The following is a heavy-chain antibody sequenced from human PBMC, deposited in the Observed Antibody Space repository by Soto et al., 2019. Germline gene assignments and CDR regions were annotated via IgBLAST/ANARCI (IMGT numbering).Heavy chain of an antibody. Sequence: ASVKVSCKASGYTFTSYGISWVRQAPGQGLEWMGWISAYNGNTNYAQKLQGRVTMTTDTSTSTAYMELRSLRSDDTAVYYCARVQVMWWFGELESNDAFDIWGQGTMVTVSS. CDR3: ARVQVMWWFGELESNDAFDI. V-gene: IGHV1-18*01. CDR1: GYTFTSYG. CDR2: ISAYNGNT. D-gene: IGHD3-10*01. J-gene: IGHJ3*02.